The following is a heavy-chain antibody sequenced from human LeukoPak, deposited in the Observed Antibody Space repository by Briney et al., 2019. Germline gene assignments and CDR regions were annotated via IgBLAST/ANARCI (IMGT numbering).Heavy chain of an antibody. CDR1: GYTFTSYG. V-gene: IGHV1-18*01. CDR3: ARDSTALEAWTIDY. Sequence: GASVKVSCKASGYTFTSYGISWVRQAPGQGLEWMGWISAYNGNTNYAQKLQGRVTMTTDTSTSTAYMELRSLRSDDTAVYYCARDSTALEAWTIDYWGQGTLVTVSS. J-gene: IGHJ4*02. CDR2: ISAYNGNT. D-gene: IGHD3/OR15-3a*01.